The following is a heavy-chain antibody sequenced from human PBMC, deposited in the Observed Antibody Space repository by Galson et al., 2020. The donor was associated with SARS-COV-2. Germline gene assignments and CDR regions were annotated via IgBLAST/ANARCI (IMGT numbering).Heavy chain of an antibody. Sequence: GGSLRLSCAASGFSFSNYDMNWVRQTPGKGLEWVSSISSRSMHIYYADSVKGRFTISRDNAKTSLYLQMDSLRAEDTAMYYCARGTNRYCNSRGCYLNWFDPWGQGTLVTVSS. CDR1: GFSFSNYD. CDR3: ARGTNRYCNSRGCYLNWFDP. V-gene: IGHV3-21*01. CDR2: ISSRSMHI. J-gene: IGHJ5*02. D-gene: IGHD2-2*01.